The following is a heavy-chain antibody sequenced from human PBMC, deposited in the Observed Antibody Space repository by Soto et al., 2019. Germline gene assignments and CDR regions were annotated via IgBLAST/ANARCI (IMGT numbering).Heavy chain of an antibody. CDR3: ARAEVRGVIPPSIDY. D-gene: IGHD3-10*01. CDR2: INAGNGNT. CDR1: GYTFTSYA. V-gene: IGHV1-3*01. Sequence: QVQLVQSGAEVKKPGASVKVSCKASGYTFTSYAMHWVRQAPGQRLEWMGWINAGNGNTKYSQKFQGRVTITRDTSAGTAYMELSSLRSEDTAVYYCARAEVRGVIPPSIDYWGQGTLVTVSS. J-gene: IGHJ4*02.